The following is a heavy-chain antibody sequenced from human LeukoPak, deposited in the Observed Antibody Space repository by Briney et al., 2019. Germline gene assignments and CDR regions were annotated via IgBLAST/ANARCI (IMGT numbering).Heavy chain of an antibody. CDR1: GFVLSSYG. CDR3: ARIIINSGYSYGIDF. D-gene: IGHD5-18*01. Sequence: GGSLRLSCEASGFVLSSYGMHRVRQTPGKGLEWVAVIWHDESNKHYRDSVKGRFTITRDNSLNILFLQMDSLRADDTAVYYCARIIINSGYSYGIDFWGQGTLVTVSS. CDR2: IWHDESNK. J-gene: IGHJ4*02. V-gene: IGHV3-33*01.